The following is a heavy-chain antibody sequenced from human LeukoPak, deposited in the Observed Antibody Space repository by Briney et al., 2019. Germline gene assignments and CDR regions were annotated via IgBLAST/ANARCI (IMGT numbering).Heavy chain of an antibody. D-gene: IGHD5-12*01. CDR1: GYTFTGYY. CDR3: VRDFVRYSGYDLDF. J-gene: IGHJ4*02. CDR2: INPNSGAT. V-gene: IGHV1-2*02. Sequence: SVKVSCKASGYTFTGYYVHWRRQAPGQGLERVAWINPNSGATNYAPKFQGRVTLTRDTSITTAYMEVSRLRSDDTAVYYCVRDFVRYSGYDLDFWGQGALVTVSS.